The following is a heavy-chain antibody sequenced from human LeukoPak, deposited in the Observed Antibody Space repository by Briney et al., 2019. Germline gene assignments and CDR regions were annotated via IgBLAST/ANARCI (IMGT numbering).Heavy chain of an antibody. D-gene: IGHD2-2*01. CDR3: ARVKGYCSSTSCYPLLRYYHGMDV. CDR1: GGSFSGYY. Sequence: PSETLSLTCAVYGGSFSGYYWSWIRQPPGNGLEWIGEINHSGSTNYNPSLKSRVTISVDTSKNQFSLKLSSVTAADTAVYYCARVKGYCSSTSCYPLLRYYHGMDVWGQGTTVTVSS. V-gene: IGHV4-34*01. J-gene: IGHJ6*02. CDR2: INHSGST.